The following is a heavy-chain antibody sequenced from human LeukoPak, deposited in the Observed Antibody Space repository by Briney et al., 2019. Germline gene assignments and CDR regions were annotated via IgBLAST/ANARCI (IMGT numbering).Heavy chain of an antibody. Sequence: SETLSLTCSVSGGSINTYYWSWLRQPPGKGLEWIGYIYYSGSTNYNPSLKSRVTISVDTSKNQISLNLTSVDAADTAVYYCAGYTSGRFFFDFWGQGALVTVSS. CDR1: GGSINTYY. V-gene: IGHV4-59*01. D-gene: IGHD3-10*01. J-gene: IGHJ4*02. CDR3: AGYTSGRFFFDF. CDR2: IYYSGST.